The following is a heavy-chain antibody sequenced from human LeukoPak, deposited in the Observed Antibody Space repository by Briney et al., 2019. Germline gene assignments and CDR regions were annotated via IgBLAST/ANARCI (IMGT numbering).Heavy chain of an antibody. V-gene: IGHV3-23*01. CDR2: ISGSGIST. CDR1: GFTFSDYG. D-gene: IGHD3-22*01. Sequence: GGSLRLSCAAAGFTFSDYGMNWVRQAPGKGLEWVSGISGSGISTYYADSVKGRFTISRGNSKNTLYLQMNSLRVEDTAVYYCAKSWNYYDSSGDDALDIWGQGTMVTVSS. J-gene: IGHJ3*02. CDR3: AKSWNYYDSSGDDALDI.